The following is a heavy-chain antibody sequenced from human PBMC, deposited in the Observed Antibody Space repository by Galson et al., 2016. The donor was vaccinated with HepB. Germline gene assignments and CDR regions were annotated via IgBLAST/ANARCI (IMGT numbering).Heavy chain of an antibody. CDR2: INPGNGDT. D-gene: IGHD3-9*01. Sequence: SVKVSCKASGYTFTNYAMHWMRLAPGQRLEWMGWINPGNGDTKYSQNFQGRVTITRETSARTVYMELSSLRSEDTAVYYCAREISGAFDIWGQGTRVTVSS. CDR3: AREISGAFDI. CDR1: GYTFTNYA. J-gene: IGHJ4*02. V-gene: IGHV1-3*01.